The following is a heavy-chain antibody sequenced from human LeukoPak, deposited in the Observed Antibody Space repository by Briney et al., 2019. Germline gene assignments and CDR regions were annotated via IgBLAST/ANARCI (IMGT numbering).Heavy chain of an antibody. CDR3: ARGYYGTKHFDY. V-gene: IGHV4-30-4*01. CDR1: GGSLSSGDYY. J-gene: IGHJ4*02. D-gene: IGHD3-10*01. Sequence: SQTLSLTCTVSGGSLSSGDYYWSWIRQPPGKGLEWIGYIYYSGSTYYNPSLKSRVTISVDTSKNQFSLKLSSVTAADTAVYYCARGYYGTKHFDYWGQGTLVTVSS. CDR2: IYYSGST.